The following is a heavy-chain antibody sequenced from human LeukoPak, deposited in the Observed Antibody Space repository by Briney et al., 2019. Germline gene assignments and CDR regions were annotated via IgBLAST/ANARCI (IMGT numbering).Heavy chain of an antibody. CDR2: MSYDEHVK. D-gene: IGHD3-3*01. CDR1: GFTLSNYA. Sequence: PGGSLRLSCAASGFTLSNYALHWVRQAPGEGLERVAVMSYDEHVKSYADFVKGRFTIFRDNAENTLFLQMDSLRVEDTAMYYCARDGVVKANNDAFDIWGQGTMVTVSP. J-gene: IGHJ3*02. CDR3: ARDGVVKANNDAFDI. V-gene: IGHV3-30*04.